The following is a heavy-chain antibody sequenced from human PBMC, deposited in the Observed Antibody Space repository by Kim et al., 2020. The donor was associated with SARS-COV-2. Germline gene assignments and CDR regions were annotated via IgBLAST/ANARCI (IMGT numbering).Heavy chain of an antibody. Sequence: KGRFTISRDNSKNSLYLRMNSLKTDDTAVYYCARGDGDIVMLPSATPFDYWGQGTLVTVSS. D-gene: IGHD2-2*02. V-gene: IGHV3-30*04. CDR3: ARGDGDIVMLPSATPFDY. J-gene: IGHJ4*02.